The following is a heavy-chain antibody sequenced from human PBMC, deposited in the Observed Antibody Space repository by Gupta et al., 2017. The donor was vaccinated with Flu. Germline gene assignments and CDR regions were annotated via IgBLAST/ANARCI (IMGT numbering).Heavy chain of an antibody. CDR3: ARGPSIAAAGTFDY. CDR2: IYYSGST. V-gene: IGHV4-59*01. J-gene: IGHJ4*02. D-gene: IGHD6-13*01. Sequence: RQPPGKGLEWIGYIYYSGSTNYNPSLKSRVTISVDTSKNQFSLKLSSVTAADTAVYYCARGPSIAAAGTFDYWGQGTLVTVSS.